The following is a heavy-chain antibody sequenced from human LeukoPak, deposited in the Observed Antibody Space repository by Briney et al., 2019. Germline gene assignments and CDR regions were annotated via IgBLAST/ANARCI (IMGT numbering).Heavy chain of an antibody. CDR3: ARVRGSGFCSGSSCAKDPGYYYYMDV. CDR2: INPSGSNI. V-gene: IGHV3-11*01. CDR1: GFTFSGYY. Sequence: GGSLRLSCEDSGFTFSGYYMSWIRQAPGKGLEGVSYINPSGSNIYYADSVKGRFTISRDNAKKSLDLQMYSLRAEDTAVYYCARVRGSGFCSGSSCAKDPGYYYYMDVWGKGTTVTVSS. D-gene: IGHD2-2*01. J-gene: IGHJ6*03.